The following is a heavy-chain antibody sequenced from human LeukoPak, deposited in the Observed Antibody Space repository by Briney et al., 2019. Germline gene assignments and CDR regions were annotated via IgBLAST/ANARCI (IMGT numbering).Heavy chain of an antibody. V-gene: IGHV1-24*01. D-gene: IGHD1-26*01. Sequence: VASVKVSCKVSGYTLTELSMHWVRQAPRKGLEWMGGFDPEDGETIYAQKFQGRVTMTEDTSTDTAYMELSSPRSEDTAVYYCATDLSGSHFDYWGQGTLVTVSS. CDR3: ATDLSGSHFDY. CDR2: FDPEDGET. J-gene: IGHJ4*02. CDR1: GYTLTELS.